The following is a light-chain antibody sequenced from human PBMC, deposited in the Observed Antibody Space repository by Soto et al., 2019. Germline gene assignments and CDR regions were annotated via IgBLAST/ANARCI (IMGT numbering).Light chain of an antibody. J-gene: IGKJ1*01. CDR2: ASY. CDR3: LQHNSYPRT. Sequence: IQLTQSPSSLSASVGDRVTITCRASQGIRNDPGWYQQKPGKAPQRLVFASYNLQSGVPSRFSGSGSETEFALANSSLQPEDFASYYWLQHNSYPRTFGQGTRVEMK. CDR1: QGIRND. V-gene: IGKV1-17*01.